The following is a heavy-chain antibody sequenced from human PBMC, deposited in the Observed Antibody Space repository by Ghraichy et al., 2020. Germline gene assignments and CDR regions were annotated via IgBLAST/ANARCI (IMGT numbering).Heavy chain of an antibody. D-gene: IGHD5-12*01. CDR3: AKMGALRLNAPFDY. V-gene: IGHV3-23*01. J-gene: IGHJ4*02. Sequence: LSLTCAASGFTFSSYAMSWVRQAPGKGLEWVSAISDSGGSTYYADSVKGRFTISRDNSKNTLYLQMNSLRAEDTAVYYCAKMGALRLNAPFDYWGQGTLVTVSS. CDR2: ISDSGGST. CDR1: GFTFSSYA.